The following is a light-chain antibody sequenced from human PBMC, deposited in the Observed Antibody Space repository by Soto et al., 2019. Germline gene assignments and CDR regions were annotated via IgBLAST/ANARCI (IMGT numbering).Light chain of an antibody. CDR2: GAT. J-gene: IGKJ4*01. V-gene: IGKV1-39*01. Sequence: DIEMTQSPSSLSASVGCRVTITCRSSQSISSFLNWYQQKRGKAPKLLIQGATALQSGVPLRFSGSGSATDFSLTISSLQHEDFATYYCQQSYSTLITFGGGTKVDIK. CDR1: QSISSF. CDR3: QQSYSTLIT.